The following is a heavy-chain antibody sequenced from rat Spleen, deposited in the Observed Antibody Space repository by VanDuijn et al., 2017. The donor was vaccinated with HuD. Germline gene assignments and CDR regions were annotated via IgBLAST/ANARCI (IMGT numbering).Heavy chain of an antibody. CDR1: GFTFSDYY. Sequence: EVQLVESDGGLVQPGRSLKLSCAASGFTFSDYYMAWVRQAPTKGLEWVATISYDGGRNFYRDSVKGRFTVSRDNAKSTLYLQMDSLRSEDTATYYCARRMYTTDYYYVGFDYWGQGVMVTVSS. J-gene: IGHJ2*01. CDR3: ARRMYTTDYYYVGFDY. CDR2: ISYDGGRN. D-gene: IGHD1-6*01. V-gene: IGHV5-29*01.